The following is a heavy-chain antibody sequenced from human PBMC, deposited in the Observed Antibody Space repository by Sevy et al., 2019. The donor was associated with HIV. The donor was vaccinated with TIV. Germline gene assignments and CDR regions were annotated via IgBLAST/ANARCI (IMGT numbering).Heavy chain of an antibody. Sequence: GSLRLSCAASGFTFSSYWMSWVRQAPGKGLEWVANIKQDGSEKYYVDSVKGRFTISRDNAKNSLYLQMNSLRAEDTAVYYCARDRGYDFWSGYSPAYAFDIWGQGTMVTVSS. CDR1: GFTFSSYW. V-gene: IGHV3-7*01. D-gene: IGHD3-3*01. CDR3: ARDRGYDFWSGYSPAYAFDI. CDR2: IKQDGSEK. J-gene: IGHJ3*02.